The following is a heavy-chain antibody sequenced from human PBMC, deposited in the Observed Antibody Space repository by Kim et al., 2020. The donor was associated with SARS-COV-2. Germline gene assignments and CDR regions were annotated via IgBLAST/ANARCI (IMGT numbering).Heavy chain of an antibody. CDR2: MYYSGST. J-gene: IGHJ6*02. CDR3: ARGHGGNSDYYYGMDV. Sequence: SETLSLTCTVSGGSISSYYWSWIRQPPGKGLEWIGYMYYSGSTNYNSSLKSRVTISVDTSKNQFSLKLSSVTAADTAVYYCARGHGGNSDYYYGMDVWGQGTTVTVSS. V-gene: IGHV4-59*01. CDR1: GGSISSYY. D-gene: IGHD2-21*02.